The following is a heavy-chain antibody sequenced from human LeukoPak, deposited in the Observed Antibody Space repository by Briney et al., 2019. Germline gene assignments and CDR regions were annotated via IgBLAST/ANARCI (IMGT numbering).Heavy chain of an antibody. CDR1: GFTFSGSP. CDR3: TQSNY. Sequence: GGPLRLSCAASGFTFSGSPILWVRQASGKGLEWVGRIRSKADNYATAYAASVQGRCTISRDDSKSTAYLQLNSLKTEDTAVYYCTQSNYWGQGALVTVSS. J-gene: IGHJ4*02. CDR2: IRSKADNYAT. V-gene: IGHV3-73*01.